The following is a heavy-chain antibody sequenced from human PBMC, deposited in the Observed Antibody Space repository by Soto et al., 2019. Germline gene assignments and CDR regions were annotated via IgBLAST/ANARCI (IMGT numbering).Heavy chain of an antibody. CDR3: ARDRGGSDRDY. Sequence: EVQLAKSGGGLVQPGGSLILSCAASGFIFSNYDMKWVRQAPGKGLEWVSSITSGGRYIYYAGSVKGRFTISRDDAKNSLYLQMNSLRAEDTAMYFCARDRGGSDRDYWGQGTLVTVSS. V-gene: IGHV3-21*01. D-gene: IGHD3-10*01. J-gene: IGHJ4*02. CDR1: GFIFSNYD. CDR2: ITSGGRYI.